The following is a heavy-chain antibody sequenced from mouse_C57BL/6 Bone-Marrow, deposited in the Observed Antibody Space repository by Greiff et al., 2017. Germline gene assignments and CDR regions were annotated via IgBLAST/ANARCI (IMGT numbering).Heavy chain of an antibody. CDR2: ISGGGGNT. D-gene: IGHD1-1*01. V-gene: IGHV5-9*01. J-gene: IGHJ2*01. CDR1: GFTFSSYT. CDR3: AINYYGSSYDYFDY. Sequence: DVKLVESGGGLVKPGGSLKLSCAASGFTFSSYTMSWVRQTPEKRLEWVATISGGGGNTYYPDSVKGRFTISRDNAKNTLYLQMSSLRSEDTALYYCAINYYGSSYDYFDYWGQGTTLTVSS.